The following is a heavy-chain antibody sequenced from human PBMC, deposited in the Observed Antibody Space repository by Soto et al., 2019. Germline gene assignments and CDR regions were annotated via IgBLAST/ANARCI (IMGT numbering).Heavy chain of an antibody. V-gene: IGHV3-66*01. D-gene: IGHD4-17*01. CDR1: GLTVSSNF. J-gene: IGHJ4*02. CDR3: ASRRNPYGAYDY. Sequence: EVQLVVSGGGFVQPGGSLRLSCAASGLTVSSNFMSWVRQAPGKGLEWVSIIYSDGSTYYADSVKGRFTISRDNSKNTLYLQMNSLRADDTAVYYCASRRNPYGAYDYWGQGTLVTVSS. CDR2: IYSDGST.